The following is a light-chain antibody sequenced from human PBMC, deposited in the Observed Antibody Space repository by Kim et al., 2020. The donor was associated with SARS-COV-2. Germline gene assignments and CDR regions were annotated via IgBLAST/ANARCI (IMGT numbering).Light chain of an antibody. CDR1: QSVSSSY. J-gene: IGKJ1*01. V-gene: IGKV3-20*01. CDR2: GAS. Sequence: LPGERATLPCRASQSVSSSYLAWYQQKPGQAPRLLIYGASSRATGIPDRFSGSGSRTDFTLTISRLEPEDFAVYYCQQYGSSPRTFGQGTKVDIK. CDR3: QQYGSSPRT.